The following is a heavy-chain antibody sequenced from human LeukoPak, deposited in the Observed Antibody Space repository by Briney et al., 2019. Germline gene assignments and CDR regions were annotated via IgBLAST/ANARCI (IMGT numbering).Heavy chain of an antibody. CDR2: IYDTGST. J-gene: IGHJ4*02. D-gene: IGHD3-3*01. CDR1: GDSIRSNNYY. CDR3: QSRFLEWLLDY. V-gene: IGHV4-39*01. Sequence: SETLSLTCTVSGDSIRSNNYYWGWIRRPPGKGLEWIGSIYDTGSTFYNPSLKSRVIISVDTSKNQFSLKLSSVTAADTAVYYCQSRFLEWLLDYWGQGTLVIVSS.